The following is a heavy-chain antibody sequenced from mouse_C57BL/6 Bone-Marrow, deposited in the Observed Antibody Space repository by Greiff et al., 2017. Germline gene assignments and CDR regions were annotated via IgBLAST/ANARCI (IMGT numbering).Heavy chain of an antibody. Sequence: DVQLVESGGDLVKPGGSLKLSCAASGFTFSSYGMSWVRQTPDKRLEWVATISSGGSYTYYPDSVKGRFTISRDNAKNTLYLQMSSLKSEDTAMYYCARPFITTVVAAFDYWGQGTTLTVSS. CDR1: GFTFSSYG. CDR3: ARPFITTVVAAFDY. V-gene: IGHV5-6*01. J-gene: IGHJ2*01. D-gene: IGHD1-1*01. CDR2: ISSGGSYT.